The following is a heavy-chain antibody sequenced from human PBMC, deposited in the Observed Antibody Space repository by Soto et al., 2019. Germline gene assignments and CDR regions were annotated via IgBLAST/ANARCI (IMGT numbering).Heavy chain of an antibody. D-gene: IGHD5-18*01. J-gene: IGHJ6*02. CDR1: GFTFSSYA. CDR3: ARDSYGYSDYYYGMDV. Sequence: GGSLRLSCAASGFTFSSYAMSWVRQAPGKGLEWVAVISCNGGNTYYADSVKGRFTISRDNSKNTLYLQMNSLRAEDTAVYYCARDSYGYSDYYYGMDVWGQGTTVTV. V-gene: IGHV3-30-3*01. CDR2: ISCNGGNT.